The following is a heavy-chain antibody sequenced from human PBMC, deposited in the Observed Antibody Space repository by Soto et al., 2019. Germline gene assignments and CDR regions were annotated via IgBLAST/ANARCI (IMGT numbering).Heavy chain of an antibody. V-gene: IGHV4-38-2*01. CDR3: AARHFWSGPWTDRRLHY. CDR2: IYHGGST. Sequence: PSETLSLTCAVSGYSISSGYYWGWLRQPPGKGLEWIGSIYHGGSTYYNPSLNSRVTISVDKSKNHFSLKLTSVTAADTAVYYCAARHFWSGPWTDRRLHYWGQGTLVTVSS. CDR1: GYSISSGYY. D-gene: IGHD3-3*02. J-gene: IGHJ4*02.